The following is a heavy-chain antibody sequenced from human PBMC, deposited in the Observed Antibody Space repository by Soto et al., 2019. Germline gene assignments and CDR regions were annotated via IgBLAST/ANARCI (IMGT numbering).Heavy chain of an antibody. CDR3: AKNQERELPRAIDF. CDR1: GLTFSNYA. J-gene: IGHJ4*02. V-gene: IGHV3-23*01. Sequence: EVRLLESGGGLVKPGGSLRLSCATSGLTFSNYAMSWVRQAPGGGLEWVSSMSGSSRTTYYADSVRGRFTISRDRSKNTLYLPMISLRAEDTALYYCAKNQERELPRAIDFWGQGTLVTVSS. D-gene: IGHD1-7*01. CDR2: MSGSSRTT.